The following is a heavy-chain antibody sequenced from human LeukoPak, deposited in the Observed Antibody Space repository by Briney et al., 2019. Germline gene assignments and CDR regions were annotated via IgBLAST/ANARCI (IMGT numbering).Heavy chain of an antibody. Sequence: GGSLRLSCAASGFTFSSYEMNWVRQAPGKGLEWVSSITSSSHYIYYADLVKGRFTISRDNAKNSLYLQMNSLRAEDTAVYYCARSNSGWEANWFDPWGQGTLVTVSS. D-gene: IGHD6-19*01. CDR2: ITSSSHYI. CDR1: GFTFSSYE. CDR3: ARSNSGWEANWFDP. J-gene: IGHJ5*02. V-gene: IGHV3-21*01.